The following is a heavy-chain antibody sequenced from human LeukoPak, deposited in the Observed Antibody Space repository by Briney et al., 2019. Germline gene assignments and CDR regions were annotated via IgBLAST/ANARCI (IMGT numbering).Heavy chain of an antibody. CDR2: MNPNSGNT. CDR1: GHTFTSYD. J-gene: IGHJ6*03. Sequence: ASVKVSCKASGHTFTSYDINWVRQATGQGLEWMGWMNPNSGNTGYAQKFQGRVTITRNTSISTAYMELSSLRSEDTAVYYCARVLRYCSGGNCYSGGLGYMDVWGKGTTVTISS. V-gene: IGHV1-8*03. CDR3: ARVLRYCSGGNCYSGGLGYMDV. D-gene: IGHD2-15*01.